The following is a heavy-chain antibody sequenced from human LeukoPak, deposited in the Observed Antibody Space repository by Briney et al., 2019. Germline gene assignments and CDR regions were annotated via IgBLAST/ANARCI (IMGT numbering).Heavy chain of an antibody. V-gene: IGHV4-4*02. CDR3: AKGEDHGSGTVHFAS. CDR2: IYHGGST. Sequence: SXTLXLTCAVSGGSISSSNWWSWVRQPPGKGLEWIGEIYHGGSTNYNPSLKSRVAMSVDRSRNQFSLQLSSVTAADTAVYYCAKGEDHGSGTVHFASWGQGTLVTVSS. J-gene: IGHJ4*02. D-gene: IGHD3-10*01. CDR1: GGSISSSNW.